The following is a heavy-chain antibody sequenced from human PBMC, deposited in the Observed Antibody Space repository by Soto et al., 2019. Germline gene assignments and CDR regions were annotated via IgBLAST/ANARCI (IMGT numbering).Heavy chain of an antibody. CDR1: GCTFSSYS. CDR2: ISSSSSYI. CDR3: ARDLSGSLYIAAARDGY. Sequence: GGSLRLSCAASGCTFSSYSMNWVRQAPGKGLEWVSSISSSSSYIYYADSVKGRFTISRDNAKNSLYLQMNSLRAEDTAVYYCARDLSGSLYIAAARDGYWGQGTLVTVSS. J-gene: IGHJ4*02. V-gene: IGHV3-21*01. D-gene: IGHD6-13*01.